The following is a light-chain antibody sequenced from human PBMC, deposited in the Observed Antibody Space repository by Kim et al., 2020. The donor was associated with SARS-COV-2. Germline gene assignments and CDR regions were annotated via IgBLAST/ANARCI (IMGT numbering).Light chain of an antibody. Sequence: SSELTQDPAVSVALGQTVRITCQGDSLRSYYASWYQQKPGQAPVVVIYGTNNRPSGIPDRFSGYSSGNTASLTITGAQAEDEADYYCNSRDDVFGTGTKVTVL. V-gene: IGLV3-19*01. J-gene: IGLJ1*01. CDR2: GTN. CDR3: NSRDDV. CDR1: SLRSYY.